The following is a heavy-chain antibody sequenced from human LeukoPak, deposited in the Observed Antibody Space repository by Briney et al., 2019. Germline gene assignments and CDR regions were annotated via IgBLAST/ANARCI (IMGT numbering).Heavy chain of an antibody. CDR3: ARDLFFGVVGYYMDV. Sequence: GSLRLSCAASGFTFSSYAMHWVRQAPGKGLEYVSAISSNGGSTYCANSVKGRFTISRDNSKNTLYLQMGSLRAEDMAVYYCARDLFFGVVGYYMDVWGKGTTVTVSS. CDR1: GFTFSSYA. V-gene: IGHV3-64*01. D-gene: IGHD3-3*01. CDR2: ISSNGGST. J-gene: IGHJ6*03.